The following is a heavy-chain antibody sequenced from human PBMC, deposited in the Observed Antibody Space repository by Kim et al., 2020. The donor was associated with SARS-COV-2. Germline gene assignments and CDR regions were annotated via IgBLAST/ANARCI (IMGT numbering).Heavy chain of an antibody. CDR1: GGSISSSSYY. CDR2: IYYSGST. CDR3: ASTLLWFGDY. Sequence: SETLSLTCTVSGGSISSSSYYWGWIRQPPGKGLEWIGSIYYSGSTYYNPSLKSRVTISVDTSKNQFSLKLSSVTAADTAVYYCASTLLWFGDYWGQGTLVTVSS. V-gene: IGHV4-39*01. D-gene: IGHD3-10*01. J-gene: IGHJ4*02.